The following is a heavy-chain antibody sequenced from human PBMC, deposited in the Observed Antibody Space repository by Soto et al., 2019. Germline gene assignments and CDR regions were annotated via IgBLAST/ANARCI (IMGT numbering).Heavy chain of an antibody. CDR3: ARTITMVRGVIIKSLHYGMDV. Sequence: PSETLSLTCTVSGGSISSYYWSWIRQPPGKGLEWIGYIYYSGSTNYNPSLKSRVTISVDTSKNQFSLKLSSVTAADTAVYYCARTITMVRGVIIKSLHYGMDVWGQGTTVTVSS. D-gene: IGHD3-10*01. J-gene: IGHJ6*02. CDR1: GGSISSYY. CDR2: IYYSGST. V-gene: IGHV4-59*08.